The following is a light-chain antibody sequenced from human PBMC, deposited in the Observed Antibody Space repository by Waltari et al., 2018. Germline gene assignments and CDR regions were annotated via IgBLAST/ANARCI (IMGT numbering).Light chain of an antibody. CDR3: LLSYNDVRSV. CDR1: TGAVPSGHY. V-gene: IGLV7-46*01. J-gene: IGLJ2*01. CDR2: DTS. Sequence: QAVVTQQPSVTVSPGGTVTLTCGSTTGAVPSGHYPYWFQQKPGQAPRTLIFDTSHRHFWTPARFSGSLLGGKAALTLSGAQAEDEAEYYCLLSYNDVRSVFGGGTKLTVL.